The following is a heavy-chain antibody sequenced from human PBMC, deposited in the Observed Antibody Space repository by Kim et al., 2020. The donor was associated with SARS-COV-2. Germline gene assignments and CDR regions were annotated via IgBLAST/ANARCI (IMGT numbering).Heavy chain of an antibody. V-gene: IGHV1-69*04. CDR1: GGTFSSYA. J-gene: IGHJ4*02. CDR2: IIPILGIA. Sequence: SVKVSCKASGGTFSSYAISWVRQAPGQGLEWMGRIIPILGIANYAQKFQGRVTITADKSTSTAYMELSSLRSEDTAVYYCARPRYCSGGSCYKDSFDYWGQGTLVTVSS. CDR3: ARPRYCSGGSCYKDSFDY. D-gene: IGHD2-15*01.